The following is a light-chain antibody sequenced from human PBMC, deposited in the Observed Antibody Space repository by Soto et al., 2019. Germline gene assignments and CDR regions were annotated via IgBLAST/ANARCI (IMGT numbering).Light chain of an antibody. CDR2: DNN. J-gene: IGLJ2*01. Sequence: QSVLTQPPSVSAAPGQKLTISCSGSSSNIGNNYVSWYQHLPGTAPKLLIYDNNKRPSGIPDRFSGSKSGTSATLGITGLQTGDEADYYCGTWDSSLSAVVFGGGTKVTVL. CDR1: SSNIGNNY. V-gene: IGLV1-51*01. CDR3: GTWDSSLSAVV.